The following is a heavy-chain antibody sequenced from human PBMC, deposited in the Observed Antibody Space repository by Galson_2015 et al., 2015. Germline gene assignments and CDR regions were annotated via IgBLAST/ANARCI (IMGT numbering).Heavy chain of an antibody. CDR3: ARLSTRGFNI. CDR2: IVPGDSDA. Sequence: QSGAEVKEAGESLKISCKASGYSFTSNWIGWVRQRPGRGLEWMGMIVPGDSDARYIPSFQGPVTLSAEKYISPACLQWTSLRASVTVMYYCARLSTRGFNIWGQGTMVTVSS. J-gene: IGHJ3*02. V-gene: IGHV5-51*01. D-gene: IGHD2-2*01. CDR1: GYSFTSNW.